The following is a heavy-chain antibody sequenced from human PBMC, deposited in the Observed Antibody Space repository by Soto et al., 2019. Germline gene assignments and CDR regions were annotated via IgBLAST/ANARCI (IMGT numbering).Heavy chain of an antibody. CDR2: ISYDGSNK. V-gene: IGHV3-30-3*01. D-gene: IGHD2-15*01. CDR1: GFTFSSYA. J-gene: IGHJ6*02. Sequence: PGGSLRLSCAASGFTFSSYAMHWVRQAPGKGLEWVAVISYDGSNKYYADSVKGRFTISRDNSKNTLYLQMNSLRAEDTAVYYCARDRVVAALSEPIYYYYGMDVWGQGTTVTVSS. CDR3: ARDRVVAALSEPIYYYYGMDV.